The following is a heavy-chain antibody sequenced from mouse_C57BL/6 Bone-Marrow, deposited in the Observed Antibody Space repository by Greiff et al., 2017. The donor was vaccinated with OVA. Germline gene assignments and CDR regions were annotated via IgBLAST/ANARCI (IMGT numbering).Heavy chain of an antibody. CDR1: GYTFTSYG. CDR3: ARSDY. V-gene: IGHV1-81*01. J-gene: IGHJ2*01. Sequence: VQLQQSGAELARPGASVKLSCKASGYTFTSYGISWVKQRTGQGLEWIGEIYHRSGNTYYNEKFKGKATLTADKSSSTAYMELRSLTSEDSAVYFCARSDYWGQGTTLTVSS. CDR2: IYHRSGNT.